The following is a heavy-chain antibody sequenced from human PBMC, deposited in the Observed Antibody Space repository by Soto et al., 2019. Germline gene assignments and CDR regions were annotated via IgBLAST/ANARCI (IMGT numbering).Heavy chain of an antibody. V-gene: IGHV4-31*03. D-gene: IGHD6-13*01. CDR2: IYYSGST. J-gene: IGHJ3*02. Sequence: PSETLSLTCTVSGGSISRDNNYWSWIRQNPGKGLEWIGYIYYSGSTFYNPSLKSRVTISLDKSKNQFSLNLSSVTAADTAVYYCARDYRRKIAAAPYAFDIWGHGTMVTVSS. CDR3: ARDYRRKIAAAPYAFDI. CDR1: GGSISRDNNY.